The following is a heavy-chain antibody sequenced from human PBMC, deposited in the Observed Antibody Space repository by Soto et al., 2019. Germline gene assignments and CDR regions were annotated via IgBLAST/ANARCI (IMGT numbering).Heavy chain of an antibody. CDR3: ARDPTGDYDFGY. V-gene: IGHV1-18*01. CDR2: ISAYNGHT. CDR1: GYTFTSYG. D-gene: IGHD4-17*01. Sequence: QVQLVQSGAEVKKPGASVKVSCKASGYTFTSYGISWVRQAPGQGLEWMGWISAYNGHTTYPQKVQGRVTMTTDTSTSTAYMELRSLRSDDTAVYYCARDPTGDYDFGYWGQGTLVTVSS. J-gene: IGHJ4*02.